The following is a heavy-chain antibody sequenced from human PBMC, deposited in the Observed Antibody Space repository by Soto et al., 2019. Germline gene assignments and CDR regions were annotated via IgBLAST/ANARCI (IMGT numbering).Heavy chain of an antibody. D-gene: IGHD6-13*01. CDR3: ARGYRIAAVY. J-gene: IGHJ4*02. CDR2: ISTYNGNI. CDR1: GYTFSDYG. Sequence: QVQLVQSGAEMKKPGASVKVSCKASGYTFSDYGITWVRQAPGQGLEWMGCISTYNGNINYAQKLQGRVTMTTDTSTSTAYMKLRSLRSDDTAVYYCARGYRIAAVYWGQGTLVIVSS. V-gene: IGHV1-18*04.